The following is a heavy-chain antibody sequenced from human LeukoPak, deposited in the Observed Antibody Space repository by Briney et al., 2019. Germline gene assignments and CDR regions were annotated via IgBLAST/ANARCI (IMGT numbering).Heavy chain of an antibody. Sequence: SSVKVSCKASGYTFTGYYMHWVRQAPGQGLEWMGWINPNSGGTNYAQKFQGRVTMTRDTSISTAYMELSRLRSDDTAVYYCARERLGYCSSISCYAFDPWGQGTLVTVSS. CDR3: ARERLGYCSSISCYAFDP. CDR1: GYTFTGYY. V-gene: IGHV1-2*02. D-gene: IGHD2-2*01. J-gene: IGHJ5*02. CDR2: INPNSGGT.